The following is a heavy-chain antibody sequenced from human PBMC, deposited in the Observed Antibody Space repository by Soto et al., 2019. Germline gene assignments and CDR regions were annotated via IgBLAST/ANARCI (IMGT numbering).Heavy chain of an antibody. J-gene: IGHJ6*03. V-gene: IGHV3-23*01. CDR3: AKNPAPMVRGVMLYYYYMDV. CDR2: ISGSGGST. Sequence: GGSLRLSCAASGFTFSSYAMSWVRQAPGKGLEWVSAISGSGGSTYYADSVKGRFTISRDNSKNTLYLQMNSLRAEDTAVYYCAKNPAPMVRGVMLYYYYMDVWGKGTTVTVSS. D-gene: IGHD3-10*01. CDR1: GFTFSSYA.